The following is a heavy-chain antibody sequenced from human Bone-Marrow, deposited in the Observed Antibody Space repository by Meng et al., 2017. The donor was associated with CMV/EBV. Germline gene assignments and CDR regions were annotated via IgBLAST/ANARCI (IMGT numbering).Heavy chain of an antibody. CDR3: ARDWYSGSGAWFDP. V-gene: IGHV4-59*01. J-gene: IGHJ5*02. D-gene: IGHD1-26*01. Sequence: GSLRLSCTVSGGFISSYYWSWIRQPPGKGLEWIGYIYYSGSTNYNPSLKSRVTISVDTSKNQFSLKLSSVTAADTAVYYCARDWYSGSGAWFDPWGQGTLVTVSS. CDR1: GGFISSYY. CDR2: IYYSGST.